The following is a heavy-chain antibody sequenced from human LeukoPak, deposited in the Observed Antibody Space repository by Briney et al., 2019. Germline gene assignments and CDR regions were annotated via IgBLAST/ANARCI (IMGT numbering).Heavy chain of an antibody. CDR2: IDYSGST. Sequence: SETLSLTCTVSGGSISSYYWSWIRQPPGKGLEWIGYIDYSGSTNYNPSLKSRVTISVDTSKNQFSLKLRSVTAADTAAYYCARAAYGDYDLFDYWGQGTLVTVSS. CDR1: GGSISSYY. V-gene: IGHV4-59*01. D-gene: IGHD4-17*01. CDR3: ARAAYGDYDLFDY. J-gene: IGHJ4*02.